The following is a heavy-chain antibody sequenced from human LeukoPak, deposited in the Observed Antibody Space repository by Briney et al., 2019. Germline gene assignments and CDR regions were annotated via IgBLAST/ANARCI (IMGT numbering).Heavy chain of an antibody. CDR1: GFTVSSNY. CDR3: ATKTMATVY. CDR2: ISRSGGSR. D-gene: IGHD5-24*01. Sequence: PGGSLRLSCAASGFTVSSNYMSWVRQAPGKGLEWVSAISRSGGSRHYADSVKGRFTISRDNAKNSLYLQMNSLRAEDTAVYYCATKTMATVYWGQGTLVTVSS. J-gene: IGHJ4*02. V-gene: IGHV3-21*01.